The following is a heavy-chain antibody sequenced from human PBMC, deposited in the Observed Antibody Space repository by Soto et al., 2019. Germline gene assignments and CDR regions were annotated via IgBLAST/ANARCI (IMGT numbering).Heavy chain of an antibody. Sequence: RESLKISCKGSGYSFTSYWIGWVRQMPGKGLEWMGRIDPSDSYTNYSPSFQGHVTISADKSISTAYLQWSSLKASDTAMYYCARTESGYSYGFADVWGQGTTVTVSS. V-gene: IGHV5-10-1*01. CDR1: GYSFTSYW. J-gene: IGHJ6*02. CDR3: ARTESGYSYGFADV. CDR2: IDPSDSYT. D-gene: IGHD5-18*01.